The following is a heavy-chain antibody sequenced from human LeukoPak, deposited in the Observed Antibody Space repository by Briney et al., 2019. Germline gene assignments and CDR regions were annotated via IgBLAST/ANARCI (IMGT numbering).Heavy chain of an antibody. J-gene: IGHJ6*03. CDR2: IRYDGSNK. CDR1: GFTFSDYY. D-gene: IGHD3-22*01. V-gene: IGHV3-30*02. Sequence: GGSLRLSCAASGFTFSDYYMSWIRQAPGKGLEWVAFIRYDGSNKYYADSLKGRFTISRDNSKNTLYLQMNSLRAEDTAVYYCASRAGGSGYYYVDYYYYYMDVWGKGTTVTVSS. CDR3: ASRAGGSGYYYVDYYYYYMDV.